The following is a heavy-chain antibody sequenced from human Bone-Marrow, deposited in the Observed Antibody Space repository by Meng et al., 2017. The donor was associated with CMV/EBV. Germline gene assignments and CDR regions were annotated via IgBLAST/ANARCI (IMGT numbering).Heavy chain of an antibody. Sequence: AGFTFSNYAMSWVRQAPGKGLEWVSAIGADGAGIFSADSVKGRFTISEDNSKNTLFLQMNNLRAEDTALYYCARPGLTVAGTRWFDPWGQGTLVTVSS. J-gene: IGHJ5*02. V-gene: IGHV3-23*01. CDR1: GFTFSNYA. CDR3: ARPGLTVAGTRWFDP. CDR2: IGADGAGI. D-gene: IGHD6-19*01.